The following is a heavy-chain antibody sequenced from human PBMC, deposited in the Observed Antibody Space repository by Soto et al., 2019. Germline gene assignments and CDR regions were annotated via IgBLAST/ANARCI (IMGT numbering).Heavy chain of an antibody. J-gene: IGHJ4*02. CDR1: GFTFSNYA. V-gene: IGHV3-23*01. D-gene: IGHD1-26*01. Sequence: EVQLLESGGGLVQPGGSLRLSCAASGFTFSNYAMSWVRQAPGEGLEWVSTISGGGANTYYAGSVRGRFTISRDNSKNTLYLQLNSLRAEDTAVYYCAKGVLRSGLAYWGQGTLVTVSS. CDR2: ISGGGANT. CDR3: AKGVLRSGLAY.